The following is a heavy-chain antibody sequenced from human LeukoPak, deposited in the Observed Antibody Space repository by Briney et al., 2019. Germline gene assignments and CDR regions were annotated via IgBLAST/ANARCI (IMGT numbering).Heavy chain of an antibody. J-gene: IGHJ4*02. CDR3: ARDQVGPSMVRGGAPCD. D-gene: IGHD3-10*01. Sequence: PSETLSLTCTVSGGSISSGDYYWGWIRQPPGKGLEWIGYIYYSGSTYYNPSLKSRVTISVDTSKNQFSLKLSAVTAADTAVYYCARDQVGPSMVRGGAPCDWGQGTLVTVS. V-gene: IGHV4-30-4*01. CDR1: GGSISSGDYY. CDR2: IYYSGST.